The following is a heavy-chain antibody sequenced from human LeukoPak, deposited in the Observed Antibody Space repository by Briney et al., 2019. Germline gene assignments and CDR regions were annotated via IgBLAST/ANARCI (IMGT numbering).Heavy chain of an antibody. Sequence: ASVKVSCKASGYTFTSYGISWVRQAPGQGLEWMGWISAYNGNTNYAQKLQVRVTMTTDTSTSTAYMELRSLRSDDTAVYYCARDNGNYYGSGSYFKKGNWFDPWGQGTLVTVSS. CDR2: ISAYNGNT. CDR1: GYTFTSYG. CDR3: ARDNGNYYGSGSYFKKGNWFDP. J-gene: IGHJ5*02. D-gene: IGHD3-10*01. V-gene: IGHV1-18*01.